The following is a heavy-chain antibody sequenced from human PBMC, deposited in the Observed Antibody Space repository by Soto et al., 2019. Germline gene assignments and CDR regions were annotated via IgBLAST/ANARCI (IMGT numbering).Heavy chain of an antibody. CDR1: GGSISSGGYS. Sequence: QLQLQESGSGLVKPSQTLSLTCAVSGGSISSGGYSWSWIRQPPGKGLEWIGYIYHSGSTYYNPSLKSRVTISVDRSKNQFSPKLSSVTAADTAVYYCARGGLPDCSSTSCQSGYGMDVWGQGTTVTVSS. J-gene: IGHJ6*02. V-gene: IGHV4-30-2*01. CDR3: ARGGLPDCSSTSCQSGYGMDV. D-gene: IGHD2-2*01. CDR2: IYHSGST.